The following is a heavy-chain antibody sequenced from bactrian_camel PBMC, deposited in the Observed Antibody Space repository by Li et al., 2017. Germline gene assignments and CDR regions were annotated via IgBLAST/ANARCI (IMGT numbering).Heavy chain of an antibody. Sequence: VQLVESGGGSVQAGGSLRLSCAFSGYTYSGPCMGWFRQSPGKEREEVAEIRPSGAPRYLVDSVRGRFTISRDVAKSMVYLQMSKLRPEDTAVYYCAADYPLGDYERDFDTQQTPVCEGQFNFWGQGTQVTVS. CDR2: IRPSGAPR. J-gene: IGHJ4*01. CDR3: AADYPLGDYERDFDTQQTPVCEGQFNF. CDR1: GYTYSGPC. D-gene: IGHD5*01. V-gene: IGHV3-3*01.